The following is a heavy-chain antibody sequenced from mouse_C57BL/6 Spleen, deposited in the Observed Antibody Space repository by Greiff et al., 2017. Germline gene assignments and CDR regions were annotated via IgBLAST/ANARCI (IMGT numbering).Heavy chain of an antibody. CDR1: GYTFTSYW. J-gene: IGHJ4*01. CDR2: IHPNSGST. Sequence: QVELQQSGAELVKPGASVKLSCKASGYTFTSYWMHWVKQRPGQGLEWIGMIHPNSGSTNYNEKFKSKATLTVDKSSSTAYMQLSSLTSEDSAVYYCARDRIRYYYAMDYWGQGTSVTVSS. V-gene: IGHV1-64*01. CDR3: ARDRIRYYYAMDY.